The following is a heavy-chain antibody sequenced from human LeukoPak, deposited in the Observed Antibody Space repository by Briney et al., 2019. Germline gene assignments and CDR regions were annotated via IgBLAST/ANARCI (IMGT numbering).Heavy chain of an antibody. V-gene: IGHV4-59*01. CDR3: ARDRTAAGIDTFDI. Sequence: PSETLSLTCTVSGGSIGGYYWSWMRQPPEKGLEWIGYIYHTGSTSYSPSLKSRLTISVDTSKKQFSLKLNSVTAADTAVYYCARDRTAAGIDTFDIWGQGTMVTVSS. CDR2: IYHTGST. J-gene: IGHJ3*02. D-gene: IGHD6-19*01. CDR1: GGSIGGYY.